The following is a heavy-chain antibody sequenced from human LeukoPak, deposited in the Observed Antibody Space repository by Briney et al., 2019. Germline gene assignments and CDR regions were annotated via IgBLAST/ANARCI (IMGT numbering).Heavy chain of an antibody. Sequence: SETLSLTCTVSDGAIAGYSWSWIRQPPGKGLEWIGYIYYSGSTNYNPSLKSRVTISVDTSKNQFSLKLSSVTAADTAVYYCARVRGYSYANYNYYYYMDVWGKGTTVTISS. J-gene: IGHJ6*03. CDR3: ARVRGYSYANYNYYYYMDV. V-gene: IGHV4-59*01. D-gene: IGHD5-18*01. CDR1: DGAIAGYS. CDR2: IYYSGST.